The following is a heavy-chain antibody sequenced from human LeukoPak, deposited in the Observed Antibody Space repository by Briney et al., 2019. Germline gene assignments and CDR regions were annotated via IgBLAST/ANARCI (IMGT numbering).Heavy chain of an antibody. CDR1: GYTLTELS. J-gene: IGHJ4*02. CDR2: FDPEDVET. CDR3: ATDVQQWLVFAY. Sequence: ASVKVSCKVSGYTLTELSMHWVRQAPGKGLEWIGGFDPEDVETIYAQKFQGRVTMTEDTSTDTAYMELSSLRSEDTAVYYCATDVQQWLVFAYWGQGTLVTVSS. V-gene: IGHV1-24*01. D-gene: IGHD6-19*01.